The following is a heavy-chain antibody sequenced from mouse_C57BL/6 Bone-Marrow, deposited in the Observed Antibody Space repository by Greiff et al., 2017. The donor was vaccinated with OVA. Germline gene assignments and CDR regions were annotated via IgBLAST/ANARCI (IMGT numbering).Heavy chain of an antibody. J-gene: IGHJ3*01. CDR2: IYPSDSET. CDR1: GYTFTSYW. D-gene: IGHD3-2*01. Sequence: VQLQQPGAELVRPGSSVKLSCKASGYTFTSYWMDWVKQRPGQGLEWIGNIYPSDSETHYNQKFKDKATLTVDKSSSTAYMQLSSLTSEDSAVYCCARPGRRQRPFAYWGQGTLVTVSA. CDR3: ARPGRRQRPFAY. V-gene: IGHV1-61*01.